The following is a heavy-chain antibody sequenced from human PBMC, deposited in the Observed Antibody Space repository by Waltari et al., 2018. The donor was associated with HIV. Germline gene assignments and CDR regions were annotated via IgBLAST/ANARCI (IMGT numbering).Heavy chain of an antibody. CDR1: GFSLSTSGVG. D-gene: IGHD3-16*01. CDR3: AHRRGGWVAFDI. J-gene: IGHJ3*02. Sequence: QITLKESGPTLVKPTQTLTLTCPFSGFSLSTSGVGVGWIRQPPGKALEWLALIYWDDDKRYSPSLKSRLTITKDTSKNQVVLTMTNMDPVDTATYYCAHRRGGWVAFDIWGQGTMVTVSS. V-gene: IGHV2-5*02. CDR2: IYWDDDK.